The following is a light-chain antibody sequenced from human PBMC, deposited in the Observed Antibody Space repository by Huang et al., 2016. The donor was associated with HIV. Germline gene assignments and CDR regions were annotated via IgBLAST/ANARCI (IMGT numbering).Light chain of an antibody. CDR3: QQYNNWPPLLT. V-gene: IGKV3-15*01. Sequence: EIVMTPSPATLSVSPGERVILSCRASESVSSSLAWYQQKPGQAPRLLIYGASTRASGVPPRFSGSGSGKEFTLTISSLQSADFAVYYCQQYNNWPPLLTFGGGTKVEIK. CDR2: GAS. J-gene: IGKJ4*01. CDR1: ESVSSS.